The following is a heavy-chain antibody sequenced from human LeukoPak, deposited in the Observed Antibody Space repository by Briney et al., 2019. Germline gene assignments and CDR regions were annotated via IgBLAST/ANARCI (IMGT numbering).Heavy chain of an antibody. V-gene: IGHV4-59*01. CDR2: SGSA. CDR3: ARTSRHYYGSGKNLTPWPAGLDV. J-gene: IGHJ6*02. CDR1: GGSFSDYY. D-gene: IGHD3-10*01. Sequence: KASETLSLTCTVSGGSFSDYYWTWIRQPPGKGLEWIGYSGSAKHNPSLKSRVTISTDTSKRHFSLTLSNVTAADTAVYYCARTSRHYYGSGKNLTPWPAGLDVWGPGTTVTVS.